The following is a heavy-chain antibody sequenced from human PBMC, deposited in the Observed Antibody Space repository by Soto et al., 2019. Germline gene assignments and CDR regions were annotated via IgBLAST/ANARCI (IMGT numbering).Heavy chain of an antibody. D-gene: IGHD3-22*01. CDR2: ISPYNGNT. CDR3: ARDQNFFDSSGYYDH. Sequence: QIQLVQSAAEVKKPGASVKVSCKTSGYTFVSYGISWVRQAPGQGLEWMGWISPYNGNTNFAQRFRGRVTLTTDTSTDIVYMDLGSLKSYDTAVYYCARDQNFFDSSGYYDHWGQGTLITVSS. J-gene: IGHJ5*02. V-gene: IGHV1-18*04. CDR1: GYTFVSYG.